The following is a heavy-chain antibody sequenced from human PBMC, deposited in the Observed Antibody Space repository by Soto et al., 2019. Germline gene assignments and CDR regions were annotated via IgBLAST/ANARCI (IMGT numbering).Heavy chain of an antibody. CDR1: GYTSTGYY. D-gene: IGHD2-15*01. CDR2: INPNSGGT. Sequence: ASVKVSCKASGYTSTGYYMHWVRQAPGQGLEWMGWINPNSGGTNYAQKFQGWVTMTRDTSISTAYMELSRLRSDDTAVYYCAREVVVVAATPRHGYFDYWGQGTLVTVSS. V-gene: IGHV1-2*04. CDR3: AREVVVVAATPRHGYFDY. J-gene: IGHJ4*02.